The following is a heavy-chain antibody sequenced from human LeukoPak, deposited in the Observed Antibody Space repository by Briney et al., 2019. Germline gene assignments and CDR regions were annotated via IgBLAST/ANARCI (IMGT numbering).Heavy chain of an antibody. CDR3: ASLYSYGFHYYYCMDV. J-gene: IGHJ6*03. CDR1: GFTVSSNY. Sequence: GGSLRLSCAASGFTVSSNYMSWVRQAPGKGLEWVANIKQDGSEKYYVDSVKGRFTISRDNAKNSLYLQMNSLRAEDTAVYYCASLYSYGFHYYYCMDVWGKGTTVTVSS. V-gene: IGHV3-7*01. CDR2: IKQDGSEK. D-gene: IGHD5-18*01.